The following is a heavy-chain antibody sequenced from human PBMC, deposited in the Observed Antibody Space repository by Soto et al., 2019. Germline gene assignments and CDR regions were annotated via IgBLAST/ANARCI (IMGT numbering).Heavy chain of an antibody. CDR1: GGTFSSYA. D-gene: IGHD6-13*01. Sequence: QVQLVQSGAEVKKPGSSVKVSCKASGGTFSSYAISWVRQAPGQGLEWMGGIIPIFGTANYAQKVQGRVTNTADESTSTAYMELSSLGSEDTAGYDCARDFGLGWQQLSGMYVWGQGTTVTVSS. CDR3: ARDFGLGWQQLSGMYV. V-gene: IGHV1-69*12. CDR2: IIPIFGTA. J-gene: IGHJ6*02.